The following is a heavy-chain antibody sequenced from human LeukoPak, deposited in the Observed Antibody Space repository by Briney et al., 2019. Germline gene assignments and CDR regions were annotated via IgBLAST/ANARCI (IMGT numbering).Heavy chain of an antibody. CDR1: GGSIISSSYY. V-gene: IGHV4-39*01. D-gene: IGHD3-10*01. CDR3: ARRSSYYASGWFDP. Sequence: SETLSLTCNVSGGSIISSSYYWDWIRQPPGKGLEWIGSIYYSGNTYYNPSLKSRVTISVDTSKNQFSLKLSSVTAADTAVFYCARRSSYYASGWFDPWGQGTLVTVSS. J-gene: IGHJ5*02. CDR2: IYYSGNT.